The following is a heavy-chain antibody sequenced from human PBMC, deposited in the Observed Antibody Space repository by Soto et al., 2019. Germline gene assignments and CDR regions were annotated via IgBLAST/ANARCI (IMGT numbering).Heavy chain of an antibody. CDR1: ASSISSYY. CDR3: ATAPIVVVPAAIFGKICTWFDR. CDR2: IYYSAST. J-gene: IGHJ5*02. D-gene: IGHD2-2*01. V-gene: IGHV4-59*01. Sequence: SETLSLTGTVSASSISSYYWSWIRQPPGKGLEWIGYIYYSASTNYTRSFKSRVTISVDTSKTQFSLKLSSVAAAYTAVYYCATAPIVVVPAAIFGKICTWFDRWGQGTLVTVSS.